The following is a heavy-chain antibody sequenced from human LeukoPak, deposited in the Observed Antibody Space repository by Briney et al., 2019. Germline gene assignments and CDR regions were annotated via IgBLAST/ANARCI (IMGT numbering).Heavy chain of an antibody. J-gene: IGHJ4*02. Sequence: ASVKVSCKASGYTFTSYGISWVRQAPGQGLEWMGWISAYNGNTNYAQKLQGRVTMTTDTSTSTAYMELRSLRSDDTAVYYCARDWYSYGPGDYWGQGALVTVSS. D-gene: IGHD5-18*01. CDR1: GYTFTSYG. V-gene: IGHV1-18*01. CDR2: ISAYNGNT. CDR3: ARDWYSYGPGDY.